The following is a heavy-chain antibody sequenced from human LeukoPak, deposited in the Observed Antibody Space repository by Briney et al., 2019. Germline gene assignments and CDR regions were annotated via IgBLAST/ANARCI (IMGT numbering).Heavy chain of an antibody. J-gene: IGHJ4*02. CDR2: IGGDASRP. CDR1: RFIFSEYA. D-gene: IGHD5-24*01. Sequence: GGSLRLSCSAFRFIFSEYAMYWVRQAPGKGLEWVSVIGGDASRPYYADSVKGRFTISRDNSKNILYLQMDSLRVEDTAVYYCAKDSSYNSPYFDYWGQGTLVTVSS. CDR3: AKDSSYNSPYFDY. V-gene: IGHV3-23*01.